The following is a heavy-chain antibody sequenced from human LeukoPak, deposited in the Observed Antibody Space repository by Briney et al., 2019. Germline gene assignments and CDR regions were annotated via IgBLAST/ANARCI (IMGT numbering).Heavy chain of an antibody. J-gene: IGHJ4*02. CDR1: GGSISSGGFS. D-gene: IGHD3-10*01. V-gene: IGHV4-61*08. CDR2: IYYSGST. Sequence: SETLSLTCAVSGGSISSGGFSWSWIRQPPGKGLEWIGYIYYSGSTNYNPSLKSRVTISVDTSKNQFSLNLSSVTAADTAVYYCTRVLDSGLSDYWGQGILVTVSS. CDR3: TRVLDSGLSDY.